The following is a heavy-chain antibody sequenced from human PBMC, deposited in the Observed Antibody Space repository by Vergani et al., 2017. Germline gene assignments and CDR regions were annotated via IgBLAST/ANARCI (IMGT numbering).Heavy chain of an antibody. CDR3: ARVGGDCSSTSCHRDVGAFDI. J-gene: IGHJ3*02. Sequence: QVQLVQSGAEVKKPGSSVKVSCKASGGTFRSYAISWVRQAPGQGLEWMGGIIPIFGTANYAQQFQGRVTITPDESTSTAYMELSSLRSEDTAVYYCARVGGDCSSTSCHRDVGAFDIWGQGTMVTVSS. V-gene: IGHV1-69*01. CDR1: GGTFRSYA. CDR2: IIPIFGTA. D-gene: IGHD2-2*01.